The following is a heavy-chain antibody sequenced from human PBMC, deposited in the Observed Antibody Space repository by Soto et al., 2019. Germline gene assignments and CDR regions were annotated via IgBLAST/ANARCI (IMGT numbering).Heavy chain of an antibody. D-gene: IGHD2-8*01. CDR2: INTDGSIT. Sequence: GGSLRLSCAASGFTFSSYAMSWVRQAPGKGLVWVSRINTDGSITDYADSVKGRFTVSRDNAKNTMYLQMNSLTADDTAVYYCARDTNGLHYWGQGTLVTVS. CDR3: ARDTNGLHY. CDR1: GFTFSSYA. J-gene: IGHJ4*02. V-gene: IGHV3-74*01.